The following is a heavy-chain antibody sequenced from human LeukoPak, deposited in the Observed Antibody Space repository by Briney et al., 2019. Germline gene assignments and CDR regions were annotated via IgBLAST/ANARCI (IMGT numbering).Heavy chain of an antibody. D-gene: IGHD6-13*01. CDR1: GYTFTSYG. V-gene: IGHV1-18*01. J-gene: IGHJ4*02. CDR3: ARDLRGYSSSCFDY. Sequence: ASVKVSCKASGYTFTSYGISWVRQAPGQGLEWMGWISAYNGNTNYAQKLQGRVTMTTDTSTSTAYMELRSLRSDDTAVYYCARDLRGYSSSCFDYWGQGTLVTVSS. CDR2: ISAYNGNT.